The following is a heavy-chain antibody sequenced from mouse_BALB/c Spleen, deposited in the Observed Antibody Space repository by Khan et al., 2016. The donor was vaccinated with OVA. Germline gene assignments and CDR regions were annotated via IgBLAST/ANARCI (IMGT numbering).Heavy chain of an antibody. J-gene: IGHJ3*01. CDR2: ISSYGDYT. CDR1: GFTFSTYA. V-gene: IGHV5-9-3*01. Sequence: EVQLVESGGGLVKPGGSLKLSCAASGFTFSTYAMSWVRQTPEKRLEWVATISSYGDYTYYPDNVTGRFTISRDNVKNTLYLQMSSLRSEDTAMYYCVRSPYGNFAYWGQGTLVTVSA. CDR3: VRSPYGNFAY. D-gene: IGHD2-1*01.